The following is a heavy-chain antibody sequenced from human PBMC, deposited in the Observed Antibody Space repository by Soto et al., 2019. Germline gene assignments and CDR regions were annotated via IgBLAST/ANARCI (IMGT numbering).Heavy chain of an antibody. Sequence: SVKVSCKASGFTFTSSAVQWVRQARGQRLEWIGWIVVGSGNTNYAQKFQERVTITRDMSTSTAYMELSSLRSEDTAVYYCAADRYYDSSGDVKLGYYYYGMDVWGQGTTVTVSS. CDR1: GFTFTSSA. D-gene: IGHD3-22*01. CDR2: IVVGSGNT. J-gene: IGHJ6*02. V-gene: IGHV1-58*01. CDR3: AADRYYDSSGDVKLGYYYYGMDV.